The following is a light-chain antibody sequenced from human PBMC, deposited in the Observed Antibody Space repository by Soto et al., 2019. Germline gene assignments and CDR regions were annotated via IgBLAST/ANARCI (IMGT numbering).Light chain of an antibody. CDR3: QQGSNWPD. V-gene: IGKV3-11*01. Sequence: EIVLTQSPATLSLSPGERATLSCRASQSVSSYLAWYQQKPGQAPRLLIYDASNRATGIPARFSGSGSGTDFTLTISCLEPEDFAVYYCQQGSNWPDVGHGTKVDIK. J-gene: IGKJ1*01. CDR2: DAS. CDR1: QSVSSY.